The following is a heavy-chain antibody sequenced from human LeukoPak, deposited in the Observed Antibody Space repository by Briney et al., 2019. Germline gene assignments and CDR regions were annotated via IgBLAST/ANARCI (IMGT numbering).Heavy chain of an antibody. CDR1: GYTFTGYY. CDR3: ARAVEWSYEYFDY. Sequence: ASVKVSCKASGYTFTGYYMHWVRQAPGQGLEWMGWINPNSGGTNYAQKFQGRVTMTRDTSISTAYMELSRLRSDDTAVYYCARAVEWSYEYFDYWGQGTLVIVSS. V-gene: IGHV1-2*02. CDR2: INPNSGGT. J-gene: IGHJ4*02. D-gene: IGHD3-3*01.